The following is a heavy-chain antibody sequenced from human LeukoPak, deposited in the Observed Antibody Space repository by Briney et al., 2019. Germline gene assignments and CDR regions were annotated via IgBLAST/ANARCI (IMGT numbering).Heavy chain of an antibody. CDR1: GFTFRNFA. Sequence: GGSLRLSCAASGFTFRNFAMKWVRQAPGKGLEWVSDISGGGEHTFFADSVKGRLTISRDNAKNSLYLQMNSLRAEDTAVYYCARDWETGTGDWGQGTLVTVSS. J-gene: IGHJ4*02. D-gene: IGHD3-10*01. CDR2: ISGGGEHT. CDR3: ARDWETGTGD. V-gene: IGHV3-21*01.